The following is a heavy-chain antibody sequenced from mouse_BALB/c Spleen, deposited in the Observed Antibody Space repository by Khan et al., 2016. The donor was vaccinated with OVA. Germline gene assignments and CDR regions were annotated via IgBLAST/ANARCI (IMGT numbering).Heavy chain of an antibody. CDR1: GFTFSTYG. Sequence: EVELVESGGDVVKPGGSLKLSCAASGFTFSTYGMSWVRQTPDKRLEWVATVSTGGHYTYYPDTVKGRFLISRDNAKDTLYLQMSSLKSEDTAMFYCAGLAYFYDSEGFAYWGQGTLVTVSA. D-gene: IGHD1-1*01. CDR3: AGLAYFYDSEGFAY. CDR2: VSTGGHYT. J-gene: IGHJ3*01. V-gene: IGHV5-6*01.